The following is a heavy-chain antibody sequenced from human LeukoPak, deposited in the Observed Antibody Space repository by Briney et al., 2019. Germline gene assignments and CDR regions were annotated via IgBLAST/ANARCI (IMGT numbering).Heavy chain of an antibody. J-gene: IGHJ4*02. CDR3: ARHESGAATPRYFDY. D-gene: IGHD2-15*01. Sequence: SETLSLTCTVSGGSISSSSYYWGWIRQPPGKGLEWIGSIYYSGSTYYNPSLKSRVTISVDTSKNQFSLKLSSVTAADTAVYYCARHESGAATPRYFDYWDQGTLVTVSS. V-gene: IGHV4-39*01. CDR1: GGSISSSSYY. CDR2: IYYSGST.